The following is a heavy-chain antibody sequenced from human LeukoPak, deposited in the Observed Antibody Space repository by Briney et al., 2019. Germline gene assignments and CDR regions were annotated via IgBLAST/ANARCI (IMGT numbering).Heavy chain of an antibody. CDR1: GYTFTGYY. V-gene: IGHV1-2*06. D-gene: IGHD3-9*01. J-gene: IGHJ5*02. Sequence: ASVKVSCKASGYTFTGYYMHWVRQAPGQGLEWMGRINPNSGGTNYAQKFQGRVTMTRNTSISTAYMELSRLRSDDTAVYYCARGRLVHPNWSDPWGQGTLVTVSS. CDR2: INPNSGGT. CDR3: ARGRLVHPNWSDP.